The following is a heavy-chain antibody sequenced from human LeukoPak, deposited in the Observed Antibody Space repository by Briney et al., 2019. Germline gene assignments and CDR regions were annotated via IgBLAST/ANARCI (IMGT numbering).Heavy chain of an antibody. CDR1: GFTFSSYG. CDR2: IWYDGSNK. D-gene: IGHD1-26*01. Sequence: GGSLRLSCAASGFTFSSYGMHWVRQAPGKGLEWVAVIWYDGSNKYYADSVNGRFTISRDNSKNTLYLQMNSLRAEDTAVYYCAKAGGWEPLRGDYWGQGTLVTVSS. CDR3: AKAGGWEPLRGDY. J-gene: IGHJ4*02. V-gene: IGHV3-33*06.